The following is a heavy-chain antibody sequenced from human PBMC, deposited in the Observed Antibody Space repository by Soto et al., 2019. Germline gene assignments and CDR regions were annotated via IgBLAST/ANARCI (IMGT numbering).Heavy chain of an antibody. Sequence: PSETLSLTCTVSGGSISSYYWSWIRQPPGKGLEWIGYIYYSGSTNYNPSLKSRVTISVDTSKNQFSLKLSSMTAADTAVYYCARDRDGYNPFDYWGQGTLVTVSS. V-gene: IGHV4-59*01. CDR1: GGSISSYY. CDR3: ARDRDGYNPFDY. D-gene: IGHD5-12*01. CDR2: IYYSGST. J-gene: IGHJ4*02.